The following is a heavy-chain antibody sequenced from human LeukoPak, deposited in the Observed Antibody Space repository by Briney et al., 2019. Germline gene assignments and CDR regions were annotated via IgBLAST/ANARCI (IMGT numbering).Heavy chain of an antibody. J-gene: IGHJ4*02. CDR1: GVSISSSNSY. CDR2: IYYSGNT. Sequence: PSETLSLTCTVSGVSISSSNSYWGWIRQPPGTGLGWMVRIYYSGNTYYNASLKRQVSIPIDTSKNRFSLKLTSVTAADPAVYYCARQTGSGLFILPGGQGTLVTVSS. D-gene: IGHD3/OR15-3a*01. CDR3: ARQTGSGLFILP. V-gene: IGHV4-39*01.